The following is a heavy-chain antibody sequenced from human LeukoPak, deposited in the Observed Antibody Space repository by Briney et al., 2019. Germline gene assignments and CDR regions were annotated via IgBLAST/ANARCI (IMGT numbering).Heavy chain of an antibody. J-gene: IGHJ4*02. D-gene: IGHD6-19*01. V-gene: IGHV1-69*05. CDR1: GGTFSSYT. Sequence: SVKVSCKASGGTFSSYTISWVRQAPGQGLEWMGRIIPIFGTANYTQKFQGRVTITTDESTSTAYMELSSLRSEDTAVYYCASQGIAVAGTDYWGQGTLVTVSS. CDR3: ASQGIAVAGTDY. CDR2: IIPIFGTA.